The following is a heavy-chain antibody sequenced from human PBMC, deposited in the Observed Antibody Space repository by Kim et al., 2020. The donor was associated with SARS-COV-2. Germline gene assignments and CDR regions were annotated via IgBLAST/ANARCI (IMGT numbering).Heavy chain of an antibody. V-gene: IGHV3-7*01. CDR2: IKEDGSEK. CDR1: GFSISSHW. Sequence: WGSLRLSCAVSGFSISSHWMTWVRKAPGKGLEWVANIKEDGSEKYYLDSVKGRFTISRDNAKNSLYLQMNSLRAEDTAVYFCARDMRGFGYWGQGTLVTVSS. J-gene: IGHJ4*02. D-gene: IGHD3-16*01. CDR3: ARDMRGFGY.